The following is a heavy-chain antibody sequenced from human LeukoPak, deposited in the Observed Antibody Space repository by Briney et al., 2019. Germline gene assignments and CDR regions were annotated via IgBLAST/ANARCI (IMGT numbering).Heavy chain of an antibody. J-gene: IGHJ4*02. CDR2: LSGSGGST. CDR1: GFTFSSYA. CDR3: AKDRWMDFWSGETYIDY. D-gene: IGHD3-3*01. Sequence: GGSLRLSCAASGFTFSSYAMSWVRQSPGKGLKWVSALSGSGGSTYYADSVKGRFTISRDNSKNTLYLQMNSLRAEDTAVYYCAKDRWMDFWSGETYIDYWGQGTLVTVSS. V-gene: IGHV3-23*01.